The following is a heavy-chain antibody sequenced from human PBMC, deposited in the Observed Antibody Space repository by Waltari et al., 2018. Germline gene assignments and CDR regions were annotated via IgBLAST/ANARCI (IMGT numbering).Heavy chain of an antibody. D-gene: IGHD2-21*01. Sequence: QVQLVESGGGVVQPGRSLRLSCAASGFTFSSYGMHWVRQAPGKGLEWVAVIWYDGSNKYYADSVKGRFTISRDNSKNTLYLQMNSLRAEDTAMYYCAKDGRAYCGGDCYDLLDYWGQGTLVTVSS. CDR1: GFTFSSYG. CDR2: IWYDGSNK. CDR3: AKDGRAYCGGDCYDLLDY. V-gene: IGHV3-30*18. J-gene: IGHJ4*02.